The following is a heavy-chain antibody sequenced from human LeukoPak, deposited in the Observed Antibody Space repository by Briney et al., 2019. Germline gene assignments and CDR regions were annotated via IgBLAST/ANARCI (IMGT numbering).Heavy chain of an antibody. CDR3: ARGGSQEYSYGSFDY. Sequence: PSETLSLTCTVSGGSISSGDYYWSWLRQPPGKGLEWIGYIYYSGSTYYNPSLKSRVTISVDTSKNQFSLKLSSVTAADTAVYYCARGGSQEYSYGSFDYWGQGTLVTVSS. CDR2: IYYSGST. J-gene: IGHJ4*02. CDR1: GGSISSGDYY. V-gene: IGHV4-30-4*08. D-gene: IGHD5-18*01.